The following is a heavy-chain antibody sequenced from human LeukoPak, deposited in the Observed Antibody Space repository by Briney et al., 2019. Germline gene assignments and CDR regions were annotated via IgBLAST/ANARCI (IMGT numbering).Heavy chain of an antibody. V-gene: IGHV3-21*01. D-gene: IGHD3-16*02. Sequence: GGSLRLSCAASGFTFRSYSMNWVRQAPGKGLEWVSSISSSSSYIYYADSVKGRFTISRDNAKNSLYLQMNSLRAEDTAVYYCARGPDYDYVWGSYRYYFDYWGQGTLVTVSS. J-gene: IGHJ4*02. CDR1: GFTFRSYS. CDR3: ARGPDYDYVWGSYRYYFDY. CDR2: ISSSSSYI.